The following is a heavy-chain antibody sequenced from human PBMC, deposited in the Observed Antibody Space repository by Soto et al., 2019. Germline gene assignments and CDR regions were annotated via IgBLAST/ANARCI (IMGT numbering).Heavy chain of an antibody. J-gene: IGHJ4*02. CDR3: AXEFPYYESSDSYFDY. CDR2: TYYRSKWYN. Sequence: TLSLTCAISGDSVSGNSAAWNWTRQSPSRGLEWLGRTYYRSKWYNDYAVSVKSRITVTPDTSKNQFSLHLNSVTPEDTAVNYCAXEFPYYESSDSYFDYWGQGALVTVSS. CDR1: GDSVSGNSAA. V-gene: IGHV6-1*01. D-gene: IGHD3-16*01.